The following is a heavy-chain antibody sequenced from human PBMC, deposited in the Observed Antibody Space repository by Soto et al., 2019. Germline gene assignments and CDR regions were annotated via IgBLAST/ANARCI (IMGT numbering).Heavy chain of an antibody. Sequence: ASVKVSCKASGYTFTSYGISWVRQAPGQGLERMGWISAYNGNTNYAQKLQGRVTMTTDTSTSTAYMELRSLRSDDTAVYYYAREFCSWYSVSPCAWWFDPWGQGTLVTVSS. V-gene: IGHV1-18*01. CDR2: ISAYNGNT. J-gene: IGHJ5*02. CDR1: GYTFTSYG. D-gene: IGHD6-13*01. CDR3: AREFCSWYSVSPCAWWFDP.